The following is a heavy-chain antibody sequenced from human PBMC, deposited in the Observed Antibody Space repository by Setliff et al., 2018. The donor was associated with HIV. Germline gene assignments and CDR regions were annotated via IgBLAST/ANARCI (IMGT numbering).Heavy chain of an antibody. V-gene: IGHV3-23*03. Sequence: GESLKISCAASGFTFSSYAMSWVRQAPGKGLEWVSGISSGGSSTYYADSVKGRFTISRDNSKNTLDLQMNSLRAEDTAVYYCAKGDTVGAYYYYYMDVWGKGTTVTVSS. CDR1: GFTFSSYA. CDR2: ISSGGSST. J-gene: IGHJ6*03. D-gene: IGHD1-26*01. CDR3: AKGDTVGAYYYYYMDV.